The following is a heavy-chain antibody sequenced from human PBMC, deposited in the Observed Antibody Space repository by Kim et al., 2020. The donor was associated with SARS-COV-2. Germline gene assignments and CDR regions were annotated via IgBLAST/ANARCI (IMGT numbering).Heavy chain of an antibody. D-gene: IGHD1-26*01. J-gene: IGHJ3*02. V-gene: IGHV3-74*01. Sequence: ADSEKGRLTISRDNAKNTRYLQMNSLRAEDTAVYYCARGSSGSYPRAFDIWGQGTTVTVSS. CDR3: ARGSSGSYPRAFDI.